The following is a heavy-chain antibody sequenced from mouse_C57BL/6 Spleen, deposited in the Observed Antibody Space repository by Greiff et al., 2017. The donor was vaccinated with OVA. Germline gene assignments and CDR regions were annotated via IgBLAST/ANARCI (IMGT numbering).Heavy chain of an antibody. CDR3: ARSLHDPYFDY. V-gene: IGHV1-82*01. D-gene: IGHD2-3*01. CDR1: GYAFSSSW. J-gene: IGHJ2*01. CDR2: IYPGDGDT. Sequence: VQGVESGPELVKPGASVKISCKASGYAFSSSWMNWVKQRPGKGLEWIGRIYPGDGDTNYNGKFKGKATLTADKSSSTAYMQLSSLTSEDSAVYFCARSLHDPYFDYWGQGTTLTVSS.